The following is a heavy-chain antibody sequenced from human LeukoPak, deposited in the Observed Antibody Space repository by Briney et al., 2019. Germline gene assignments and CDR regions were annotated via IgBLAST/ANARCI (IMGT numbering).Heavy chain of an antibody. Sequence: GGSLRLSCAASGFTFSSYGMSWVRQAPGKGLEWVSAISGSGGSTYYADSVKGRFTISRDNSKNTLYLQMNSLRAEDTAVYYCARDRSNWNYIDAFDIWGQGTMVTVSS. CDR1: GFTFSSYG. J-gene: IGHJ3*02. CDR3: ARDRSNWNYIDAFDI. D-gene: IGHD1-7*01. CDR2: ISGSGGST. V-gene: IGHV3-23*01.